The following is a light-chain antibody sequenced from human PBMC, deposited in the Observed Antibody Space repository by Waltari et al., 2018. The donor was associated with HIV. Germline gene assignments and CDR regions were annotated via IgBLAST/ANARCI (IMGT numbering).Light chain of an antibody. CDR3: QQSYSTEFT. J-gene: IGKJ3*01. V-gene: IGKV1-39*01. CDR2: AAS. Sequence: DIQMTQSPSSLSASVGDRVTITCRASQSISSYLNWYQQKPGKAPKLLIYAASSLQSGVPSRFSGSGSGTDFTLTISSLQPEDFATYYCQQSYSTEFTFGPGTKVDIK. CDR1: QSISSY.